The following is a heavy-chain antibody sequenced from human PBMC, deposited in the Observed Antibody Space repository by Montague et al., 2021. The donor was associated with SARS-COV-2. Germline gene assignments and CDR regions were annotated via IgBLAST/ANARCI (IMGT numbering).Heavy chain of an antibody. J-gene: IGHJ6*03. V-gene: IGHV4-34*01. Sequence: SETLSLTCAVYGGTFSGYYWHLIRQPPGKALEWTGEINHSGSSNYKPSLKRRDTISVDTSKNQFSLKLNSVTAADTAVYYCARLGEGVVPAPILGIGPFYSYFYMGFWGTGATVTVAS. CDR3: ARLGEGVVPAPILGIGPFYSYFYMGF. D-gene: IGHD2-2*02. CDR1: GGTFSGYY. CDR2: INHSGSS.